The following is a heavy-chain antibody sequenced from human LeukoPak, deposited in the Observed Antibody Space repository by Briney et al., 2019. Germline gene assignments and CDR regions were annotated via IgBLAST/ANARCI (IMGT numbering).Heavy chain of an antibody. CDR3: ARFSSYYDSSGYSRYYFDY. CDR2: IYTSGST. V-gene: IGHV4-61*02. J-gene: IGHJ4*02. D-gene: IGHD3-22*01. Sequence: SETLSLTCTVSGGSISSGSYYWSWIRQPAGKGLEWIGRIYTSGSTNYNPSLKSRVTISVDTSKNQFSLKLSSVTAADTAVYYSARFSSYYDSSGYSRYYFDYWGQGTLVTVSS. CDR1: GGSISSGSYY.